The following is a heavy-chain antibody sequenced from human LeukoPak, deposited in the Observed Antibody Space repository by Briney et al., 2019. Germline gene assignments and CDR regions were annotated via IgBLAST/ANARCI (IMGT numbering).Heavy chain of an antibody. J-gene: IGHJ3*02. CDR2: IKQDGSEK. CDR1: GFTFSSYW. Sequence: GGSLRLSCAASGFTFSSYWMSWVRQAPEKGLEWVANIKQDGSEKYYVDSVKGRFTISRDNAKRSVYLQMNSLGVEDTAVYYCARDIHWVAFDIWGQGTMVTVSS. D-gene: IGHD7-27*01. V-gene: IGHV3-7*01. CDR3: ARDIHWVAFDI.